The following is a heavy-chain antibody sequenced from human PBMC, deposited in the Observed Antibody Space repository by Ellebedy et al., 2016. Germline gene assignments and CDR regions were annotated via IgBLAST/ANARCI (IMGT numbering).Heavy chain of an antibody. J-gene: IGHJ4*02. CDR3: ARGNAIPGPEPLDN. CDR1: GFTVSSNY. V-gene: IGHV3-66*01. Sequence: GGSLRLSCAVSGFTVSSNYMSWVRQAPGKGLEWVSTLYSGGTIFYADSVKGRFTISRDNSKNTLYLQMNNLRAEDTALYYWARGNAIPGPEPLDNWGQGTLVTVSS. D-gene: IGHD1-14*01. CDR2: LYSGGTI.